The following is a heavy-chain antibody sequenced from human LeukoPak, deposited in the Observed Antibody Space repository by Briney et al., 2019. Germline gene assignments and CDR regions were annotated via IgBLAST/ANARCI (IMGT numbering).Heavy chain of an antibody. CDR3: ARLHSSSWYLNY. J-gene: IGHJ4*02. CDR1: GGSISSSSYY. D-gene: IGHD6-13*01. V-gene: IGHV4-39*01. CDR2: IYYSGST. Sequence: PSETLSLTCTVSGGSISSSSYYWGCIRQPPGKGLEWIGSIYYSGSTYYNPSLKSRVTISVDTSKNQFSLKLSSVTAADTAVYYCARLHSSSWYLNYWGQGTLVTVSS.